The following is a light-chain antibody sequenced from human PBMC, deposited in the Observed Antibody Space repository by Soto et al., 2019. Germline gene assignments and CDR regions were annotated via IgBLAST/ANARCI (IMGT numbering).Light chain of an antibody. Sequence: EIVMTQSPATLSVSPGERATLSCRASQSVSSNLAWHQQKPGQAPRLLIYDASTRATGIPARFSGSGSGTEFTLTISSLQSEDFAVYYCQQYNNWPLTFGGGTKVEIK. CDR2: DAS. V-gene: IGKV3-15*01. CDR1: QSVSSN. CDR3: QQYNNWPLT. J-gene: IGKJ4*01.